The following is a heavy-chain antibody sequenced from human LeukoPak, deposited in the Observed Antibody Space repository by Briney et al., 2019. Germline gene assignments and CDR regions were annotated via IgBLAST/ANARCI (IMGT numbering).Heavy chain of an antibody. V-gene: IGHV3-66*01. D-gene: IGHD3-22*01. CDR2: IYSGGST. CDR3: AREGAYFHDSSGYFGDY. J-gene: IGHJ4*02. CDR1: GFTVSSNY. Sequence: GGSLRLSCAASGFTVSSNYMSWVRQAPGKGLEWVSVIYSGGSTYYADSVKGRFTISRDNSKNTLYLQMNSLRAEDTAVYYCAREGAYFHDSSGYFGDYWGQGILVTVSS.